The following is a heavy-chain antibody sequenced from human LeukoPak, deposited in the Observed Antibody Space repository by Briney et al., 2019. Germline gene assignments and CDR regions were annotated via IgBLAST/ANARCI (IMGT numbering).Heavy chain of an antibody. D-gene: IGHD3-10*01. Sequence: SETLSLTCAVYGGSFSGYYWSWIRQPPGKGLEWIGEINHSGSTNYNPSLKSRVTISVDTSKNQFSLKLSSVTAADTAVYYCARDYGSGSSIDYWGQGNLVTVSS. CDR3: ARDYGSGSSIDY. V-gene: IGHV4-34*01. CDR1: GGSFSGYY. CDR2: INHSGST. J-gene: IGHJ4*02.